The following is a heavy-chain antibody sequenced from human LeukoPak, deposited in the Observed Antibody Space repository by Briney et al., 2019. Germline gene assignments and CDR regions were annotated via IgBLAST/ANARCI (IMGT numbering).Heavy chain of an antibody. J-gene: IGHJ4*02. D-gene: IGHD2-2*01. V-gene: IGHV3-30-3*01. Sequence: PGGSLRLSCAASGFTFSTYPIHWVRQAPGKGLEWVAVISYDGSNKYNADSVKGQLTISRDNSKNTLYLQMNSLRTEDTAVYYCARESSVAAMYYFDYWGQGTLVTVSS. CDR1: GFTFSTYP. CDR3: ARESSVAAMYYFDY. CDR2: ISYDGSNK.